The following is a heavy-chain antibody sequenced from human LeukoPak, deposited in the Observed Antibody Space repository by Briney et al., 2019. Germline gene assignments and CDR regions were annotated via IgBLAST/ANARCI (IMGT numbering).Heavy chain of an antibody. Sequence: SETLSLTCTVSGGSISGSSYYWSWIRQHPGKGLEWIGYIYYSGSTYYNPSLKSRVTISVDTSKNQFSLKLSSVTAADTAVYYCARPARRDGYAWYFDLWGRGTLVTVSS. CDR2: IYYSGST. CDR3: ARPARRDGYAWYFDL. CDR1: GGSISGSSYY. J-gene: IGHJ2*01. D-gene: IGHD5-24*01. V-gene: IGHV4-31*03.